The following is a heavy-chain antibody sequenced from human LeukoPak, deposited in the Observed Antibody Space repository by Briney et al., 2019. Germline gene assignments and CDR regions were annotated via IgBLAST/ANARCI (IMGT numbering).Heavy chain of an antibody. CDR1: GGSISSSSYY. D-gene: IGHD5-18*01. CDR2: IYYSGST. V-gene: IGHV4-39*01. Sequence: PSETLSLTCAVSGGSISSSSYYWGWIRQPPGKGLEWIGSIYYSGSTYYNPSLKSRVTISVDTSKNQFSLKLSSVTAADTAVYYCARHLGSYGSRWFDPWGQGTLVTVSS. J-gene: IGHJ5*02. CDR3: ARHLGSYGSRWFDP.